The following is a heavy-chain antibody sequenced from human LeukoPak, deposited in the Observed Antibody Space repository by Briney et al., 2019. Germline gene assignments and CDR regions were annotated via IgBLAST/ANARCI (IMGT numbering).Heavy chain of an antibody. J-gene: IGHJ5*01. D-gene: IGHD1-20*01. Sequence: GGSLRLSCEASGFPFSTYAMNWVRQAPGKGLEWVSAVTGSGADSYYADSVKGRFTVSRDNSKNTVYLQMNSLRAEDTAVYYCPRITAYDDSWGQGTLVTVSS. V-gene: IGHV3-23*01. CDR1: GFPFSTYA. CDR3: PRITAYDDS. CDR2: VTGSGADS.